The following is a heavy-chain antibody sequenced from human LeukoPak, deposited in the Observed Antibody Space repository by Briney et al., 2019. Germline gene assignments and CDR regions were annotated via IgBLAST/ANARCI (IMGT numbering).Heavy chain of an antibody. Sequence: GGSLRLSCAASGFTFSSYGMSWVRQAPGKGLEWVSAISGSGGSTYYADSVKGRFTISRDNSKNTLYLQMNSLRAEDTAVYYCAKACARENAFDIWGQGTMVTVSS. CDR3: AKACARENAFDI. V-gene: IGHV3-23*01. J-gene: IGHJ3*02. CDR2: ISGSGGST. D-gene: IGHD1-26*01. CDR1: GFTFSSYG.